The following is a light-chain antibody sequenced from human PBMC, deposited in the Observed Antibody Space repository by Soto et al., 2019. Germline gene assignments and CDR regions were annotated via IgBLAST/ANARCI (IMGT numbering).Light chain of an antibody. CDR2: DVS. J-gene: IGLJ1*01. CDR3: SSYTSSSTYV. Sequence: QSVLTQPASVSGSPGQSITISCTGTSSDVGGYNYVSWYQQHPGKAPKLMIYDVSNRPSGVSNRFSGSKSGNTASLTISGLQAEDEADYYCSSYTSSSTYVFGTGNKVPGL. V-gene: IGLV2-14*01. CDR1: SSDVGGYNY.